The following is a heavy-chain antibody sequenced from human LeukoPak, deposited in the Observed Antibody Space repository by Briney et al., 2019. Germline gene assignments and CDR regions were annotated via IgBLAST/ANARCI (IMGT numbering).Heavy chain of an antibody. CDR3: ARGQHYYYYYGMDV. D-gene: IGHD6-13*01. CDR2: INHSGSA. J-gene: IGHJ6*02. Sequence: SETLSLTCAVYGGSFSGYYWSWIRQPPGKELEWIGEINHSGSANYNPSLKSRVTISVDTSKNQFSLKLSSVTAADTAVYYCARGQHYYYYYGMDVWGQGTTVTVSS. V-gene: IGHV4-34*01. CDR1: GGSFSGYY.